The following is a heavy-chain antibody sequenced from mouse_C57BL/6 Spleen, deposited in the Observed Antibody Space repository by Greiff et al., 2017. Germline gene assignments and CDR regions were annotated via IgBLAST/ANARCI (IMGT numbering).Heavy chain of an antibody. J-gene: IGHJ4*01. CDR3: AYYDYHYAMDY. CDR1: GYTFTSYW. V-gene: IGHV1-50*01. Sequence: QVQLQQPGAELVKPGASVKLSCKASGYTFTSYWMQWVKQRPGQGLEWIGEIDPSDSYTNYNQKFKGKATLTVDTSSSTAYMQLSSLTSEDSAVYYCAYYDYHYAMDYWGQGTSVTVSS. D-gene: IGHD2-4*01. CDR2: IDPSDSYT.